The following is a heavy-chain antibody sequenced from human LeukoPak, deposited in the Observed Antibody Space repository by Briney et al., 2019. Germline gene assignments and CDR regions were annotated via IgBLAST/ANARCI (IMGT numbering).Heavy chain of an antibody. CDR3: ARDTTPYYDILTGSHDAFDI. J-gene: IGHJ3*02. Sequence: SVKVSCKASGGTFSSYAISWVRQAPGQGLEWMGRIIPILGIANYAQKFQGRVTITADKSTSTAYMELSSLRSEDTAVYYCARDTTPYYDILTGSHDAFDIWGQGTMVTVSS. D-gene: IGHD3-9*01. CDR1: GGTFSSYA. V-gene: IGHV1-69*04. CDR2: IIPILGIA.